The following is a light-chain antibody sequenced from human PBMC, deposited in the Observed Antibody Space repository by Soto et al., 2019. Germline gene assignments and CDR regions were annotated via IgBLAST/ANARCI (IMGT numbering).Light chain of an antibody. V-gene: IGKV3-11*01. J-gene: IGKJ5*01. Sequence: EIVLTQSPATLSLSPGERATLSCRASQSVNSYLAWYQQKLGQAPRLLIYDASNRATGIPARFSGSGSGTDFTLTISSLEPEDFAVYYCQQRSNFGQGTRLEIK. CDR2: DAS. CDR3: QQRSN. CDR1: QSVNSY.